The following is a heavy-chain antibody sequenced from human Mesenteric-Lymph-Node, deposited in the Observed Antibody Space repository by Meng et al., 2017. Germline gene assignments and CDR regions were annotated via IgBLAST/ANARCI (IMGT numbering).Heavy chain of an antibody. CDR1: GLTFNDAW. D-gene: IGHD7-27*01. Sequence: GGSLRLSCAASGLTFNDAWMNWVRQAPGKGLEWVANINPDGSAKRNVDSVKGRFTVSRDNAKNSLYLEMNDLRVEDTGIYYCAGWGSRNYWGQGTRV. V-gene: IGHV3-7*01. CDR3: AGWGSRNY. J-gene: IGHJ4*02. CDR2: INPDGSAK.